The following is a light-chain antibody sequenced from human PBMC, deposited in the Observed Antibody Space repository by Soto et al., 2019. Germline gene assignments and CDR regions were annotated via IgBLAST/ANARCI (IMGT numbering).Light chain of an antibody. V-gene: IGLV2-8*01. CDR2: EVS. J-gene: IGLJ2*01. CDR3: SSYAGSTL. CDR1: SSDVGAYNY. Sequence: QSALTQPPSASGSPGQSVTISCTGTSSDVGAYNYVSWYQQHPGKAPKLMIYEVSKRPSGVPDRFSGSKSGNTASLTVSGLQAEDEADYYCSSYAGSTLFGGGTKVTVL.